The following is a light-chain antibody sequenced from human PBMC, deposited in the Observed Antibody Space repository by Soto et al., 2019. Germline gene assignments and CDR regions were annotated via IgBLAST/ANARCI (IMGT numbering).Light chain of an antibody. J-gene: IGLJ1*01. V-gene: IGLV1-44*01. CDR2: SNN. Sequence: QSVLTQPPSASGTPGQRVTISCSGSTSNIGSNTVNWYQQLPGTAPKLLIYSNNQRPSGVPDRFSGSKSGTSASLAISGLQSEDEADYYCAEWDDSLSGYVFGTGTKVTVL. CDR3: AEWDDSLSGYV. CDR1: TSNIGSNT.